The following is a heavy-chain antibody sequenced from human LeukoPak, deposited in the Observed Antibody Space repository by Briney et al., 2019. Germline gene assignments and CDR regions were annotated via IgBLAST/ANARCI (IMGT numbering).Heavy chain of an antibody. CDR1: GFTFSSYW. Sequence: GGSLRLSCAASGFTFSSYWMSWVRQAPGKGLEWVANIKQDGSEKYYVDSVKGRFTISRDNAKNSLYLQMNSLRAEDTAVYYCAREGTMIVRYRFDPWGQGTLVTVSS. CDR3: AREGTMIVRYRFDP. V-gene: IGHV3-7*01. D-gene: IGHD3-22*01. J-gene: IGHJ5*02. CDR2: IKQDGSEK.